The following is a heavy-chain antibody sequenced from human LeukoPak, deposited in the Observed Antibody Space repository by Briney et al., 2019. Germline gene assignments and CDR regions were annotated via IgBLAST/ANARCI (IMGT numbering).Heavy chain of an antibody. CDR3: ARHSTSGYYHDFDC. CDR1: GGSISSYY. CDR2: IYYSGST. Sequence: SETLSLTCTVSGGSISSYYWSWIRQPPGKGLEWIGYIYYSGSTNYNPSLKSRVTISVDTSKNQFSLKLSSVTAADTAVYYCARHSTSGYYHDFDCWGQGTLVTVSS. V-gene: IGHV4-59*08. J-gene: IGHJ4*02. D-gene: IGHD3-22*01.